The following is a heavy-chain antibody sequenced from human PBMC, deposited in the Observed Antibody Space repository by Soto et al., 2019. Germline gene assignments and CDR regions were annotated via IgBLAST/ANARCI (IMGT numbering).Heavy chain of an antibody. CDR1: GSTFTDFT. Sequence: GGPLRLSCAGSGSTFTDFTVTWVRQAPGKGLEWVSAISGDGLSTYYAGSVKGRFTISRDNSKTTLYLQMNSLRAEDTAVYYCARRPDAFDIWGRGTMVTVSS. J-gene: IGHJ3*02. CDR2: ISGDGLST. CDR3: ARRPDAFDI. V-gene: IGHV3-23*01.